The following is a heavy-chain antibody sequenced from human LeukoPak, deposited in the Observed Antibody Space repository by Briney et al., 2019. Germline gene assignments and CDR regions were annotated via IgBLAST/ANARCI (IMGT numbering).Heavy chain of an antibody. CDR1: GFTFSSYS. CDR2: ISSSSSTI. V-gene: IGHV3-48*01. Sequence: PGGSLRLSCAASGFTFSSYSMNWVRQAPGKGLEWVSYISSSSSTIYYADSVKGRFTISRDNAKNSLYLQMNSLRAEDTAVYYCARSPDTAMVVYYYYMDVWGKGTTVTVPS. J-gene: IGHJ6*03. CDR3: ARSPDTAMVVYYYYMDV. D-gene: IGHD5-18*01.